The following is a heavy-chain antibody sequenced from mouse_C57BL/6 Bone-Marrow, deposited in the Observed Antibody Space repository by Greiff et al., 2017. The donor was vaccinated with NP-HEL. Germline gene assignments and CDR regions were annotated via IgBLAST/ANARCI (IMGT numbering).Heavy chain of an antibody. CDR3: ARDRLRESYFDY. Sequence: EVHLVESGPGLVKPSQSLSLTCSVTGYSFTSGYYWNWSRQLPGNKLEWMGYISYDGSNNYNPSLKNRISITRDTSKNQFFLKLNSVTTEDTATYYCARDRLRESYFDYWGQGTTLTVSS. CDR1: GYSFTSGYY. CDR2: ISYDGSN. J-gene: IGHJ2*01. V-gene: IGHV3-6*01. D-gene: IGHD1-1*01.